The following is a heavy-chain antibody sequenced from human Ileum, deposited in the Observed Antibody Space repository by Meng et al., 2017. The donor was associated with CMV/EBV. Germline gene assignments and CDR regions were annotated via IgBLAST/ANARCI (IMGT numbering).Heavy chain of an antibody. CDR3: AHGSTRRTQRFDP. D-gene: IGHD2-2*01. CDR1: GFSPTTSGVG. V-gene: IGHV2-5*02. J-gene: IGHJ5*02. CDR2: IYWDDDK. Sequence: QTPLKDSVPTLVKPPQSLNLTCTFSGFSPTTSGVGVGWIRQPPGKALEWVALIYWDDDKRYRPSLKSRLIITKDTSKNQVVLTLTNVDPVDTGTYYCAHGSTRRTQRFDPWGQGILVTVSS.